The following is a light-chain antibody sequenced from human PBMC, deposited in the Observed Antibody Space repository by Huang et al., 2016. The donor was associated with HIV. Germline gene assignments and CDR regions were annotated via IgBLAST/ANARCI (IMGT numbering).Light chain of an antibody. Sequence: ERVMTQSPATLSVAPGERVTLSCRASHSVSSNLAWYQQKPGQAPRLPSHGASTRATGIPARFSGSGSGTEFTRAISSLQSEDSGVYFCQQYDNWPLTFGQGTRLEIK. CDR1: HSVSSN. J-gene: IGKJ5*01. CDR2: GAS. CDR3: QQYDNWPLT. V-gene: IGKV3-15*01.